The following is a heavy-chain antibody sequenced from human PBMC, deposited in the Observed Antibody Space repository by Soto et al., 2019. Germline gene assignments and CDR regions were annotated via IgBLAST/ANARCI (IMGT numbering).Heavy chain of an antibody. Sequence: QVQLQESGPGLVKPSQTLSLTCTVSGGSISSGGYYWSWIRQHPGKGLEWMGDIYYSGSTYYNPSLKSRVTISVDTSKNQFSLKLSSVTAADTAVYYCARDAPTMVRGVVTYYFDYWGQGTLVTVSS. J-gene: IGHJ4*02. CDR2: IYYSGST. CDR3: ARDAPTMVRGVVTYYFDY. D-gene: IGHD3-10*01. V-gene: IGHV4-31*03. CDR1: GGSISSGGYY.